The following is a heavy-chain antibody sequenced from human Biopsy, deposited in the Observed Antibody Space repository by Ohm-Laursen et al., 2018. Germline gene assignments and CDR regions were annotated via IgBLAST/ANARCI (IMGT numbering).Heavy chain of an antibody. CDR3: ARESALAGDFDS. Sequence: GTLSFTCTVSGASVTSGSYYWSWIRQPPGKGLEWLGYISNIWSTNYNPSLKSRVTISVDTSKNHFSLKLNSVTAADTAVYYCARESALAGDFDSWGQGTLVTVSS. CDR1: GASVTSGSYY. D-gene: IGHD6-19*01. CDR2: ISNIWST. J-gene: IGHJ4*02. V-gene: IGHV4-61*01.